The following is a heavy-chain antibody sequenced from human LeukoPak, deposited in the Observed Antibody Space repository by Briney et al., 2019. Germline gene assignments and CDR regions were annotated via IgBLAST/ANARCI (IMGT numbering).Heavy chain of an antibody. CDR2: ISGYNGNT. CDR3: ARVYLGIYYDGSPSPFDY. J-gene: IGHJ4*02. Sequence: ASVMVSCKASGYTFTSYAIIWVRQAPGQGLEWMGWISGYNGNTKSSQSLQDRVIMTTDTSTRTAYMELRSLRPDDTAVYYCARVYLGIYYDGSPSPFDYWGQGTLVTVS. D-gene: IGHD3-22*01. CDR1: GYTFTSYA. V-gene: IGHV1-18*01.